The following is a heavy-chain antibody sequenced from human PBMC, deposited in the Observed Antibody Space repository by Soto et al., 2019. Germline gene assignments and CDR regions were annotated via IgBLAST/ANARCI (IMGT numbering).Heavy chain of an antibody. V-gene: IGHV4-61*01. D-gene: IGHD6-6*01. J-gene: IGHJ4*02. CDR1: GGSVSSGSFY. CDR3: ALVPLGYSSSHYGDF. CDR2: IYDNRTF. Sequence: SETLSLTCTVAGGSVSSGSFYWSWMGQPPGKGLEWIGFIYDNRTFNYNASLKSRVNISVDTSKHQFSLRLSSVTAADTAVYYWALVPLGYSSSHYGDFWGQGAPVIV.